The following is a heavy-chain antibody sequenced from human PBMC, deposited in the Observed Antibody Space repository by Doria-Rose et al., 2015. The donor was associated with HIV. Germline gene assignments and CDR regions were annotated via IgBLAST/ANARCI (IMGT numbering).Heavy chain of an antibody. J-gene: IGHJ5*02. CDR1: GGSFSNYY. V-gene: IGHV4-34*01. Sequence: WDAGLLTPSETLSLHFAVYGGSFSNYYWTWIRQPPGKGLEWIGEINHSGSTNYNPSLKRRVTISVDTSKNQSSLKLSSVTAADMAVYYCARSFTMVQGVTNWFDPWGQGTRGTGSS. D-gene: IGHD3-10*01. CDR2: INHSGST. CDR3: ARSFTMVQGVTNWFDP.